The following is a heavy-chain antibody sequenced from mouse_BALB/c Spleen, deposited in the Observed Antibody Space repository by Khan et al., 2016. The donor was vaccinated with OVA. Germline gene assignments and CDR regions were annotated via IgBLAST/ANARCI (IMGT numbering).Heavy chain of an antibody. J-gene: IGHJ4*01. V-gene: IGHV9-2-1*01. CDR2: INTETGEP. CDR3: ARWLLRRNYYAMDY. Sequence: QIQLVQSGPELKKPGATVKISCKASGYTFTDYSMHWVKQAPGKGLKWMGWINTETGEPTYADDFKGRFAFSLETSASTAYLQINNLKNEDTATYFCARWLLRRNYYAMDYGGQGTSVTVSS. D-gene: IGHD2-3*01. CDR1: GYTFTDYS.